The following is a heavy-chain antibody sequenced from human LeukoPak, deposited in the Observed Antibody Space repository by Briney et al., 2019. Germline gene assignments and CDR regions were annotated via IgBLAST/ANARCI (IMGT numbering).Heavy chain of an antibody. CDR2: IYYTGTT. CDR3: ARPRREATAGPPFDGLDV. V-gene: IGHV4-39*07. D-gene: IGHD6-13*01. Sequence: SETLSLTGTVSGGSIYSSSCYWGWLRQPPGKGLEWIGSIYYTGTTYYNPSLKSRITISLDTSKNQFSLKLNSVTAADTAVYYCARPRREATAGPPFDGLDVWGQGTTVTVSS. J-gene: IGHJ6*02. CDR1: GGSIYSSSCY.